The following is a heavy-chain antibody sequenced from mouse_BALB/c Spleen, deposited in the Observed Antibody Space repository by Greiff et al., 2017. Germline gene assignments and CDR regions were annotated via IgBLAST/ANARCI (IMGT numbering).Heavy chain of an antibody. CDR3: ARFTTVVGWYFDV. V-gene: IGHV1-82*01. J-gene: IGHJ1*01. CDR2: IYPGDGDT. CDR1: GYAFSSSW. Sequence: QVQLKQSGPELVKPGASVKISCKASGYAFSSSWMNWVKQRPGQGLEWIGRIYPGDGDTNYNGKFKGKATLTADKSSSTAYMQLSSLTSVDSAVYFCARFTTVVGWYFDVWGAGTTVTVSS. D-gene: IGHD1-1*01.